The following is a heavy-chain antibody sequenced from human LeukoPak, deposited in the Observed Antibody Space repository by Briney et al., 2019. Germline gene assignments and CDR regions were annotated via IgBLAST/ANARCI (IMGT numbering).Heavy chain of an antibody. Sequence: ASVKVSCKASGYTFTSYGISWVRQAPGQGLEWMGWISAYNGNTNYAQKLQGRVTMTTDTSTSTAYMELRRLRSEDTAVYYCARSPIRVSVGELHYWGQGTLVTVSS. CDR1: GYTFTSYG. J-gene: IGHJ4*02. V-gene: IGHV1-18*01. D-gene: IGHD3-10*01. CDR2: ISAYNGNT. CDR3: ARSPIRVSVGELHY.